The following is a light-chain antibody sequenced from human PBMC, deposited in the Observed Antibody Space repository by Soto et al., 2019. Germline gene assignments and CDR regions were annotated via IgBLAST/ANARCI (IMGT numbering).Light chain of an antibody. V-gene: IGKV3-15*01. CDR2: GAS. Sequence: EIVMTQSPATVSLSPGERATLSCGASPGVSNTLAWYQQRPGQAPRLLIYGASIRAPGIPARFSGGGSGTEFTLTITSLQSEDFAVYYCQQYENWPYTFGQGTKVDIK. CDR3: QQYENWPYT. J-gene: IGKJ2*01. CDR1: PGVSNT.